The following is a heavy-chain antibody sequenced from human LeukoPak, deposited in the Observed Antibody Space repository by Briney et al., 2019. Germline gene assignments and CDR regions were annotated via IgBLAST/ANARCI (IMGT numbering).Heavy chain of an antibody. D-gene: IGHD3-10*01. CDR3: ARDVAGSGSH. Sequence: GGSLRLSCAASGFTFSNYDMHWVRQAAGKGLEWVSGIGTAGDTYYPASVEGRFTISRDNAKNTLYLQMNSLRVEDTAVYYCARDVAGSGSHWGQGTLVTVSS. V-gene: IGHV3-13*01. CDR2: IGTAGDT. J-gene: IGHJ1*01. CDR1: GFTFSNYD.